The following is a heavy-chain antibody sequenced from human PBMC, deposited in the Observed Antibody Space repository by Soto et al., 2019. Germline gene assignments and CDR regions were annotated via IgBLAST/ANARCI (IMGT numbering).Heavy chain of an antibody. Sequence: SETLSLTCTVSGGSISSGGYYWRWIRQHPGKGLEWIGYIYYSGSTYYNPSLKSRVTISADTSKNQFSLKLSSVTAADTAVYYCARDERYCSGGSCYHNWFDPWGQGTLVTVSS. CDR2: IYYSGST. CDR3: ARDERYCSGGSCYHNWFDP. CDR1: GGSISSGGYY. V-gene: IGHV4-31*03. J-gene: IGHJ5*02. D-gene: IGHD2-15*01.